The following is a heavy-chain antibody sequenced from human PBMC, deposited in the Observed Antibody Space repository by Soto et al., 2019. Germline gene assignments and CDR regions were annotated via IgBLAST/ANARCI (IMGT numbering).Heavy chain of an antibody. CDR1: GGSFSGYY. CDR2: INHSGST. Sequence: SETLSLTCAVYGGSFSGYYWSWIRQPPGKGLEWIGEINHSGSTNYNPSLKSRVTISVDTSKNQFSLKLSSVTAADTAVYYCARAPPAVGYSGYATKWFDPWGQGTLVTVSS. D-gene: IGHD5-12*01. J-gene: IGHJ5*02. V-gene: IGHV4-34*01. CDR3: ARAPPAVGYSGYATKWFDP.